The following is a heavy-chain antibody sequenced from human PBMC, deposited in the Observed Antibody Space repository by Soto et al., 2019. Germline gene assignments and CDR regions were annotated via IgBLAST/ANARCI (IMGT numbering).Heavy chain of an antibody. V-gene: IGHV3-66*01. Sequence: PGGSLRLSCAASGFTVSNNYMSWVRQAPGKGLEWVSVIYDGGSTYYAESVKDRFTISRDNSKNTLYLQMNSLRAEDTAVYYCVRDHNWAFDYWAPGTLVTSPQ. CDR2: IYDGGST. J-gene: IGHJ4*02. CDR1: GFTVSNNY. D-gene: IGHD1-20*01. CDR3: VRDHNWAFDY.